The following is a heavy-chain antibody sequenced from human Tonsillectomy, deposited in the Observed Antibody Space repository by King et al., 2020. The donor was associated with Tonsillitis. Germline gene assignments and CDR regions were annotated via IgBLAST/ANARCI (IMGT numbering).Heavy chain of an antibody. V-gene: IGHV1-46*01. D-gene: IGHD7-27*01. CDR3: AREVPGALSGFDY. J-gene: IGHJ4*02. Sequence: VQLVESGAEVKKPGASVKVSCKASGYTFISYYIHWVRQAPGQGLEWMGMINPNGGGTNYAQEFQGRFAMTRDTSTRTVYMDLSSLRSDDTAIYYCAREVPGALSGFDYWGQGTLVTVSS. CDR2: INPNGGGT. CDR1: GYTFISYY.